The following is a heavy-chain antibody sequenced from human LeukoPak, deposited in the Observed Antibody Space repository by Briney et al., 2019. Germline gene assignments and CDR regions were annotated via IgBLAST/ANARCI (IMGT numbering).Heavy chain of an antibody. D-gene: IGHD6-19*01. J-gene: IGHJ6*03. CDR3: AREVNSSGWYGAYYYYMDV. Sequence: SETLSLTCTVSGGSISSYYWSWIRRPAGKGLEWIGRIYTSGSTNYNPSLKSRVTMSVDTSKNQFSLKLSSVTAADTAVYYCAREVNSSGWYGAYYYYMDVWGKGTTVTVSS. V-gene: IGHV4-4*07. CDR2: IYTSGST. CDR1: GGSISSYY.